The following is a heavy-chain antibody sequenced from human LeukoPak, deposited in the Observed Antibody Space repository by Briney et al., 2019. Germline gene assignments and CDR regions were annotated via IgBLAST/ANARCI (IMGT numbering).Heavy chain of an antibody. D-gene: IGHD3-16*01. CDR3: AKDSQGGGLWFDP. J-gene: IGHJ5*02. Sequence: GASLRLSCAASGFRFSTSAMSWVRQAPGKGLEWVSAITSSSSYTFYADSVKGRFTISRDNSKNTLYLQMNSLRAEDTAVYYCAKDSQGGGLWFDPWGQGTLVTVSS. CDR1: GFRFSTSA. CDR2: ITSSSSYT. V-gene: IGHV3-23*01.